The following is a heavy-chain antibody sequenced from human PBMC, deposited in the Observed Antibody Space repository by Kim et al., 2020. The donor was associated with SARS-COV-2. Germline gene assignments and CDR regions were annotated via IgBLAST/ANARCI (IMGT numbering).Heavy chain of an antibody. CDR1: GFTFSSYE. J-gene: IGHJ4*02. CDR2: ISSSGSTI. Sequence: GGSLRLSCAASGFTFSSYEMNWVRQAPGKGLEWVSYISSSGSTIYYADSVKGRFTISRGNAKNSLYLQMNSLRAEDTAVYYCARDPLGYSSTRWGQGTLVTVSS. CDR3: ARDPLGYSSTR. D-gene: IGHD6-13*01. V-gene: IGHV3-48*03.